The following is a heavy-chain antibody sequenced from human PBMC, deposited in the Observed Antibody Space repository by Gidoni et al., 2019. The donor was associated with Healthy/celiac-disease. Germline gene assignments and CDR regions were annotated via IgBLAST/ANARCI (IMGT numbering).Heavy chain of an antibody. D-gene: IGHD3-22*01. V-gene: IGHV1-69*08. J-gene: IGHJ6*02. CDR2: IIPSLCRA. CDR3: ARDPDYYDSSGYYYHGMDV. CDR1: GGNFSRYT. Sequence: QVQLVQSGAEVKKPGSSVKVYCKASGGNFSRYTISWVRQAPGQGLECMGRIIPSLCRAHDAQKFHGRVTITADKSTSTAYRELSSLRSEDTAVYYCARDPDYYDSSGYYYHGMDVWGQGTTVTVSS.